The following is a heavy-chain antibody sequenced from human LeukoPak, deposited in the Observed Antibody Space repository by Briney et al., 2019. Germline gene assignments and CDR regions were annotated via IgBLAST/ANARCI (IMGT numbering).Heavy chain of an antibody. CDR2: IDWDDEE. V-gene: IGHV2-70*11. J-gene: IGHJ4*02. D-gene: IGHD1-26*01. CDR1: GFSFSTSGMC. Sequence: RKSGPTLVNPTQTLTLTCTFSGFSFSTSGMCVSWIRQPPEQALECLARIDWDDEEYYSTSLKTRLTISKDTSKNQVVLTMTNMDPVDTATYYGARIRVTGSYRVYSDYWGQGTLVTVSS. CDR3: ARIRVTGSYRVYSDY.